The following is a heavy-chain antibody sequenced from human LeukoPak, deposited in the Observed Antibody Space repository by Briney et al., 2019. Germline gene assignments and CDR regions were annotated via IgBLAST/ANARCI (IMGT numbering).Heavy chain of an antibody. Sequence: GGSLRLSCAASGFTVSSNYMSWVRQAPGKGLEWVSVIYSGGSTNYADSVKGRFTISRDNSKNTLYLQMNSLRAEDTAVYYCARDNYGDYGMDVWGKGTTVTVSS. V-gene: IGHV3-53*01. CDR3: ARDNYGDYGMDV. CDR1: GFTVSSNY. D-gene: IGHD4-17*01. CDR2: IYSGGST. J-gene: IGHJ6*04.